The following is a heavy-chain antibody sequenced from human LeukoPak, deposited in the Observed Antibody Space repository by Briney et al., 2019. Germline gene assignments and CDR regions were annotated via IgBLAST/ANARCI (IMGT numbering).Heavy chain of an antibody. V-gene: IGHV3-20*04. CDR1: GFTSDDYG. Sequence: PGGSLRLSCAASGFTSDDYGMSWVRQAPGKGLEWVSGINWNGGSTGCADSVKGRSTISRDNAKNSLYLQMNSLRAEDTAVYYCASERRDGYNSEIYWGQGTLVTVSS. D-gene: IGHD5-24*01. CDR2: INWNGGST. CDR3: ASERRDGYNSEIY. J-gene: IGHJ4*02.